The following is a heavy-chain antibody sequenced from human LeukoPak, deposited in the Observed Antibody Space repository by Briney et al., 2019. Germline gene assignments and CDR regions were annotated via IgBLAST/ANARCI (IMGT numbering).Heavy chain of an antibody. D-gene: IGHD5-18*01. CDR2: IYTTGTT. CDR1: GGSINSYY. J-gene: IGHJ4*02. CDR3: ARHMGLGYSYGYPYFDY. V-gene: IGHV4-4*07. Sequence: SETLSLTCSVSGGSINSYYWGWVRQPAGKGLEWIGRIYTTGTTNYSPSLKSRLTMSLDTSKNQFSLKLSSVTAADTAVYYCARHMGLGYSYGYPYFDYWGQGTLVTVSS.